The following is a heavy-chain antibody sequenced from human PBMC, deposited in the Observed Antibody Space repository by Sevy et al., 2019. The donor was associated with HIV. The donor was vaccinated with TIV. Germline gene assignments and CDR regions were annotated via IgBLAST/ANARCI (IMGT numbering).Heavy chain of an antibody. CDR3: ARRSTGIVGTHFDY. D-gene: IGHD1-26*01. CDR2: IYPGASDT. CDR1: GYSFTSYW. V-gene: IGHV5-51*01. J-gene: IGHJ4*02. Sequence: GGSLRLSCKGSGYSFTSYWIGWVRQMPGKGLEWMGIIYPGASDTRYRPSFQGQVTISADKSISTAYLQWSSLKASDTAKYYCARRSTGIVGTHFDYWGQGTLVTVSS.